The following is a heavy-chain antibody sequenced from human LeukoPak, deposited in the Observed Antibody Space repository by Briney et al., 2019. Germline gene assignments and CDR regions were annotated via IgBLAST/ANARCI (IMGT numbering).Heavy chain of an antibody. D-gene: IGHD3-10*01. CDR1: GFTFDDYA. Sequence: PGGSLRLSCAASGFTFDDYAMHWVRQAPGKGLEWVSGISWNSGSIGYADSVKGRFTISRDNAKNSLYLQMNSVRAEDTALYYCAKAYGSGSYEGTYYFDYWGQGTLVTVSS. CDR3: AKAYGSGSYEGTYYFDY. J-gene: IGHJ4*02. CDR2: ISWNSGSI. V-gene: IGHV3-9*01.